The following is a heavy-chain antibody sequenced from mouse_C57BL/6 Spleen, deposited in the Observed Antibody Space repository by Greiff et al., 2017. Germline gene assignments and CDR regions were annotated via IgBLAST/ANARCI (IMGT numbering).Heavy chain of an antibody. Sequence: EVKLQQSGAELVRPGASVKLSCPASGFNIKDYYMHWVKQRPEQGLEWIGRIDPEDGDTEYAPKFQGKATMTADTSSNTAYLQLSSLTSEDTAVYYCTTFGYDDYAMDYWGQGTSVTVSS. D-gene: IGHD2-2*01. J-gene: IGHJ4*01. V-gene: IGHV14-1*01. CDR2: IDPEDGDT. CDR1: GFNIKDYY. CDR3: TTFGYDDYAMDY.